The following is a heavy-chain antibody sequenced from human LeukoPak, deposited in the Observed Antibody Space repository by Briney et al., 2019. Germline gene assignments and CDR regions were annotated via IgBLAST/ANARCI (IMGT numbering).Heavy chain of an antibody. CDR1: GYTLTELS. CDR2: FDPEDGET. CDR3: ARVVDHDYSDYYLDY. J-gene: IGHJ4*02. V-gene: IGHV1-24*01. Sequence: GASVKVSCKVSGYTLTELSMHWVRQAPGKGLEWMGGFDPEDGETIYAQKSQGRVTMTEDTSTDTAYMELSSLRSEDTAVYYCARVVDHDYSDYYLDYWGQGTLVTVSS. D-gene: IGHD4-11*01.